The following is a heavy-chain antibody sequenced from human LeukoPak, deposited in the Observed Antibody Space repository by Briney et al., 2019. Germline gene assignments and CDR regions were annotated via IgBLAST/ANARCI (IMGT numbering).Heavy chain of an antibody. Sequence: GGSLRLSCAASGFTFNNHWMSWVRQAPGKGLEWVAIIRHDGSDKKYVDSVKGRFTISRDNAENSLFLQMNSLRAEDTAVYYCARRITIAAAGWGYGMDVWGQGTTVTVSS. V-gene: IGHV3-7*03. J-gene: IGHJ6*02. CDR1: GFTFNNHW. CDR2: IRHDGSDK. D-gene: IGHD6-13*01. CDR3: ARRITIAAAGWGYGMDV.